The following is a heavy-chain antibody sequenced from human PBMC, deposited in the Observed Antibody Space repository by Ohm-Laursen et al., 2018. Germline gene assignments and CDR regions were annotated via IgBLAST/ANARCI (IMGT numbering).Heavy chain of an antibody. J-gene: IGHJ6*02. CDR2: IKQDGSEK. V-gene: IGHV3-7*01. D-gene: IGHD5-12*01. CDR1: GFIFSTYW. Sequence: SLRLSCSASGFIFSTYWMSWVRQAPGKGLEWVANIKQDGSEKYYVDSVKGRFTISRDNTNNSLYLQMNSLRAEDTAVYYCARDVAHGGYGFGMDVWGQGTTVTVSS. CDR3: ARDVAHGGYGFGMDV.